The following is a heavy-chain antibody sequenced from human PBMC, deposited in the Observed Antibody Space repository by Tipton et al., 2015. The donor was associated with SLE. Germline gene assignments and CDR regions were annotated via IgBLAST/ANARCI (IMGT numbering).Heavy chain of an antibody. J-gene: IGHJ4*02. V-gene: IGHV3-15*01. CDR2: IRSRSDGETT. D-gene: IGHD1-26*01. CDR1: GFTFGDYA. Sequence: SLRLSCTTSGFTFGDYAMSWYRQAPGKGPEWVGRIRSRSDGETTGYAAPGKGRFTISRDDSKNMLYLQMDSLKTEDTAVYFCTTDEGDSARYYSFDYWGQGTLVSVSS. CDR3: TTDEGDSARYYSFDY.